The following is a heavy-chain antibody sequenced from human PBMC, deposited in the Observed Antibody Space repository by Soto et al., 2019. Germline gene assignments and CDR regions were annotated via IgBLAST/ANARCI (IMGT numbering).Heavy chain of an antibody. CDR3: ARAISGYVT. V-gene: IGHV1-3*01. CDR1: GITFTTYA. J-gene: IGHJ5*02. CDR2: INAGNGNT. D-gene: IGHD5-12*01. Sequence: ASVKVSCKASGITFTTYAIHWVRQAPGQRLEWMGWINAGNGNTRYSQKFQGRVTLTRDTSASTAYMDLSSLRSEDTAIYYCARAISGYVTWGQGTLVTVSS.